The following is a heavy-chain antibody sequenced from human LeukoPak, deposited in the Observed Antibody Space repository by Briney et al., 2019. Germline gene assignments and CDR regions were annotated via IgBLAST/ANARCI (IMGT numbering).Heavy chain of an antibody. CDR2: INHSGST. CDR3: ARVYYDSSGYPGVDY. J-gene: IGHJ4*02. Sequence: PSETLSLTCAVYGGSFSGYYWSWIRQLPGKGLEWIGEINHSGSTNYNPSLKSRVTISVDTSKNQFSLKLSSVTAADTAVYYCARVYYDSSGYPGVDYWGQGTLVTVSS. CDR1: GGSFSGYY. D-gene: IGHD3-22*01. V-gene: IGHV4-34*01.